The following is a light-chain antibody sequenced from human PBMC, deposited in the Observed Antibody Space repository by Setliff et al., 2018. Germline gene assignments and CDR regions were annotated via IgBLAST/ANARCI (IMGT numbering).Light chain of an antibody. Sequence: QAVVTQEPSLTVSPGGTVTLTCGSSTGAVTSNHYPYWFQQKPGQAPRTLIYDTSNKHSWTPARFSSSLLGGKAALTLSGAQPEDEADYYCMVSYSAARVLGGGTKSPS. CDR2: DTS. V-gene: IGLV7-46*01. CDR1: TGAVTSNHY. CDR3: MVSYSAARV. J-gene: IGLJ3*02.